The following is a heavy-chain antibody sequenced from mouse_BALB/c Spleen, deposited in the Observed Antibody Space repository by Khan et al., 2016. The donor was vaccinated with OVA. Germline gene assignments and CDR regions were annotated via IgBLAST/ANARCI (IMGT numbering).Heavy chain of an antibody. CDR3: ATSYFYGYYFDY. CDR2: ISGDSNTI. D-gene: IGHD1-1*01. J-gene: IGHJ2*01. Sequence: EVELVESGGGLVQPGGSRKLSCAASGFTFSSYGMHWVRQAPEMGLEWIAYISGDSNTIYYADTVKGRFTISRDNSKNTLFLQMTSLMSEDTARYYCATSYFYGYYFDYWGPGTPLTVSS. CDR1: GFTFSSYG. V-gene: IGHV5-17*02.